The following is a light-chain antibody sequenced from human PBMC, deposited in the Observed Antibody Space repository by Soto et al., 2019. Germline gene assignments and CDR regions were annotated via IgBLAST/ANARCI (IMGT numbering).Light chain of an antibody. CDR3: AAWGDSLNGV. Sequence: QAVVTQPPSASGTPGQRVTISCSGSSSNIGSNTVNWYQQLPGTAPKLLIYSNNQRPSGVPDRFSGSKSGTSASLAISGLQSEDEADYYCAAWGDSLNGVFGGGTKVTVL. CDR2: SNN. V-gene: IGLV1-44*01. J-gene: IGLJ2*01. CDR1: SSNIGSNT.